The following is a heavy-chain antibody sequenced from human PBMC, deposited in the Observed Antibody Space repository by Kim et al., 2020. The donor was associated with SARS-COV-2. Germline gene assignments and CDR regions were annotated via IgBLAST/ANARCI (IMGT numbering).Heavy chain of an antibody. CDR1: GYSFTTTYC. V-gene: IGHV5-51*01. Sequence: GESLKISCNASGYSFTTTYCIGWVRQMPGKDLEWLGNIYPGDSRTVYSPSFQGQVTISADKSISTAYLQWSSLKASDTAMYYCAAWKGSNWFDYWGQGTLVTVSS. D-gene: IGHD6-13*01. J-gene: IGHJ4*02. CDR2: IYPGDSRT. CDR3: AAWKGSNWFDY.